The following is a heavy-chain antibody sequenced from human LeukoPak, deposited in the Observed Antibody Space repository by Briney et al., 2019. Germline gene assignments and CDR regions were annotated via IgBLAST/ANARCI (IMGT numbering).Heavy chain of an antibody. Sequence: SETLSLTCTVSGGSISSYYWSWIRQPPGKGLEWLGYIYYSGSTNYNPSLKSRVTISVDTSKNQFSLKLSSVTAADTAVYYCARGNYDILTGYYPSDYWGQGTLVTVSS. CDR3: ARGNYDILTGYYPSDY. CDR2: IYYSGST. CDR1: GGSISSYY. D-gene: IGHD3-9*01. J-gene: IGHJ4*02. V-gene: IGHV4-59*08.